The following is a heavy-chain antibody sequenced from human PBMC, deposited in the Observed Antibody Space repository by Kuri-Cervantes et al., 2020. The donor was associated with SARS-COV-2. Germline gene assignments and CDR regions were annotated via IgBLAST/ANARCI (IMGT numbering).Heavy chain of an antibody. CDR3: ATASPHYVQSNWFDP. J-gene: IGHJ5*02. CDR1: GYTFTGYY. CDR2: MNPNSGNT. D-gene: IGHD1-1*01. V-gene: IGHV1-8*02. Sequence: ASVKVSCKASGYTFTGYYTHWVRQAPGQGLEWMGWMNPNSGNTGYAQKFQGRVTMTEDTSTDTAYMELSSLRSEDTAVYYCATASPHYVQSNWFDPWGQGTLVTVSS.